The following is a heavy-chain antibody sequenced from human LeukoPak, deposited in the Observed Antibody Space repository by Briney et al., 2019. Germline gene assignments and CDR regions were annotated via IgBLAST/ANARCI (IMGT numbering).Heavy chain of an antibody. CDR1: GGSISSYY. D-gene: IGHD3-9*01. V-gene: IGHV4-59*01. Sequence: NPSETLSLTCTVSGGSISSYYWSWIRQPPGKGLEWIGYIYYSGSTNYNPSLKSRVTISVDTSKNQFSLKLSSVTAADTAVYYCARVQESQIDYYFDYWGQGTLVTVSS. J-gene: IGHJ4*02. CDR2: IYYSGST. CDR3: ARVQESQIDYYFDY.